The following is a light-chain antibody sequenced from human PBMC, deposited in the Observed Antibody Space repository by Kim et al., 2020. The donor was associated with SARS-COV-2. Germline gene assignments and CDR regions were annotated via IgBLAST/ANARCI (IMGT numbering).Light chain of an antibody. Sequence: DIHMTQSPSSLSASVGDRVTITCQASLDIRNYLNWYQQKPGKAPKLLIYDAYDLEAGVPSRFSGSGAGSHFTFTITSLQPEDVATYYCQQYDNLPHTFGQGTKLEI. V-gene: IGKV1-33*01. CDR3: QQYDNLPHT. J-gene: IGKJ2*01. CDR2: DAY. CDR1: LDIRNY.